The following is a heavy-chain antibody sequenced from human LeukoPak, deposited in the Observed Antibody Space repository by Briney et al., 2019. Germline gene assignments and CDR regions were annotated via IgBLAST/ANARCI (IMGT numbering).Heavy chain of an antibody. CDR2: ILTSAQIT. V-gene: IGHV3-23*01. D-gene: IGHD3-16*01. J-gene: IGHJ4*02. CDR1: GFTFSNAW. Sequence: GGSLRLSCAASGFTFSNAWMSWVRQAPGKGLEWVSAILTSAQITYFADSVKGRFTISRDNSKNTLYLQMNSLRAEDTAVYFCAKGGTPCGYSGQGTLVTVSS. CDR3: AKGGTPCGY.